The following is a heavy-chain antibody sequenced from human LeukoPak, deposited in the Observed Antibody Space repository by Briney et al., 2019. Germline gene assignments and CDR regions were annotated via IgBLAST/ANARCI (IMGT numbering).Heavy chain of an antibody. Sequence: GGSLRLSCAASGFTFSSYCMSWVRQAPGKGLEWVSAISGSGGNTYYADSVKGRFTISRDNSKNTLYLQMNSLRAEDTAVYYCARRNIAAAALDYWGQGTLVTVSS. CDR3: ARRNIAAAALDY. J-gene: IGHJ4*02. D-gene: IGHD6-13*01. CDR1: GFTFSSYC. V-gene: IGHV3-23*01. CDR2: ISGSGGNT.